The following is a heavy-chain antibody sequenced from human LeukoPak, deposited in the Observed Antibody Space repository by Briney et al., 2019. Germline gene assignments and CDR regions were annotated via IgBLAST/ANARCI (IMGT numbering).Heavy chain of an antibody. D-gene: IGHD6-13*01. J-gene: IGHJ4*02. CDR3: TPAGYSSSWLDY. V-gene: IGHV3-15*01. CDR2: IKSKTDGRPT. Sequence: GGPLRLSRAASGFTHSNAWMSGVRPPPGKGLEGVGRIKSKTDGRPTDYAAPVKGRFTISRDDSKNTLYLQMNSLNTEDTAVYYCTPAGYSSSWLDYWGQGTLVTVSS. CDR1: GFTHSNAW.